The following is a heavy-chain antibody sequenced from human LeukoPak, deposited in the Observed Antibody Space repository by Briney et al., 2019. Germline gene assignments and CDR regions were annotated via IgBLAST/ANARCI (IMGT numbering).Heavy chain of an antibody. CDR3: AKDLRISLTYYFDY. J-gene: IGHJ4*02. V-gene: IGHV3-30*18. Sequence: GGSLRLSCAASGLTFVSYGMHWVGQAPAKGLGGGAVISYDGSNKYYADSVKGRFTISRDNSKNTLYLQMNRLRAEDTAVYYCAKDLRISLTYYFDYWGQGTLVTVSS. CDR2: ISYDGSNK. CDR1: GLTFVSYG.